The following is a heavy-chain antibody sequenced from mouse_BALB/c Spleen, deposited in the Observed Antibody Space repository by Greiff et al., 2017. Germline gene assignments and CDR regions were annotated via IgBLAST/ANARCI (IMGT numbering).Heavy chain of an antibody. D-gene: IGHD1-1*01. V-gene: IGHV1S127*01. CDR1: GYSFTSYW. J-gene: IGHJ2*01. CDR3: ARTDYYGSSYGFDY. Sequence: QVQLQQSGPQLVRPGASVKISCKASGYSFTSYWMHWVKQRPGQGLEWIGMIDPSDSETRLNQKFKDKATLTVDKSSSTAYMQLSSPTSEDSAVYYCARTDYYGSSYGFDYWGQGTTLTVSS. CDR2: IDPSDSET.